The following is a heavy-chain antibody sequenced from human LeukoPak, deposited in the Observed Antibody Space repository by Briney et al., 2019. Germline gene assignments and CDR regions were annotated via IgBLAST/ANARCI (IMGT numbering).Heavy chain of an antibody. CDR3: ARDPAGTGGVY. Sequence: PSETLSLTCAVYGGSFSGYYWSWIRQPPGKGLEWIGEINHSGSTNYNPSPKSRVTISVDTSKNQFSLKLSSVTAADTAVYYCARDPAGTGGVYWGQGTLVTVSS. J-gene: IGHJ4*02. CDR2: INHSGST. D-gene: IGHD6-13*01. V-gene: IGHV4-34*01. CDR1: GGSFSGYY.